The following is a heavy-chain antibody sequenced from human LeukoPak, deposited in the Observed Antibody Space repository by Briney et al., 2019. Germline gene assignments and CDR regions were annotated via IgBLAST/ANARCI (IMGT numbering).Heavy chain of an antibody. V-gene: IGHV4-34*01. Sequence: PETLSLTCAVYGGSFSGYYWSWIRQPPGKGLEWIGEINHSGSTNYNPSLKSRVTISVDTSKNQFSLKLSSVTAADTAVYYCARLPTTSARLYDYWGQGTLVTVSS. CDR3: ARLPTTSARLYDY. CDR2: INHSGST. J-gene: IGHJ4*02. D-gene: IGHD4-4*01. CDR1: GGSFSGYY.